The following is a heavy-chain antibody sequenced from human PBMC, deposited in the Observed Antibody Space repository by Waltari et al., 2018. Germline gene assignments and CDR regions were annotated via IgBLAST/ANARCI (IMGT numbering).Heavy chain of an antibody. Sequence: QVQLQESGPGLVKPSETLSLTCAVSGYSISSGYYWGWIRQPPGKGLEWIGSIYHSGSTYHNPSLKSRVTISVDTSKNQFSLKLSSVTAADTAVYYCARATDGSSGYKTYYFDYWGQGTLVTVSS. D-gene: IGHD3-22*01. CDR2: IYHSGST. CDR3: ARATDGSSGYKTYYFDY. CDR1: GYSISSGYY. J-gene: IGHJ4*02. V-gene: IGHV4-38-2*01.